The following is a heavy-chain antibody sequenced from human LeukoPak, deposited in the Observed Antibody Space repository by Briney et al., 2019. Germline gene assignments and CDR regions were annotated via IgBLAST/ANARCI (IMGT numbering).Heavy chain of an antibody. CDR2: IQSGGST. D-gene: IGHD3-22*01. Sequence: PGGSLRLPCAASGFSVSRNYMSWVRQAPGKGLEWVSIIQSGGSTYYADSVRGRFTSSRDNSNNALYLQMDSLRAEDTAFYYCARGVDSSGYLDYWGQGTLVTVSS. J-gene: IGHJ4*02. CDR3: ARGVDSSGYLDY. CDR1: GFSVSRNY. V-gene: IGHV3-53*01.